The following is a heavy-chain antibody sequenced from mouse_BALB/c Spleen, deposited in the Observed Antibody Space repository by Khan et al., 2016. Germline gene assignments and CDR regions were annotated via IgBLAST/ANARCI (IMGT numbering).Heavy chain of an antibody. CDR1: GYSITSDYA. D-gene: IGHD1-1*01. CDR2: ITYSGYT. Sequence: EVQLQESGPGLVKPSQSLSLTCTVTGYSITSDYAWNWIRQFPGNKLEWMGYITYSGYTSYNPSLKSRISITRDTSKNQFFLQLNSVTTEDTATXYCATSGNSFDYWGQGTTLTVSS. V-gene: IGHV3-2*02. CDR3: ATSGNSFDY. J-gene: IGHJ2*01.